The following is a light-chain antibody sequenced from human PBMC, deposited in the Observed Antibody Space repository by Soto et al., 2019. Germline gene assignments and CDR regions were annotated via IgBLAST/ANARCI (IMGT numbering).Light chain of an antibody. J-gene: IGKJ2*01. CDR1: QTIGNS. CDR2: AAS. CDR3: QQSYSVPYT. Sequence: DIQMTQSPSSLSASVGDRISITCRSFQTIGNSLNWYQQKPGRAPQLLIFAASSLHRGVPPRFSGGGSGTHFTLTITTTQPEDAAIYYCQQSYSVPYTFGQGTKVDIK. V-gene: IGKV1-39*01.